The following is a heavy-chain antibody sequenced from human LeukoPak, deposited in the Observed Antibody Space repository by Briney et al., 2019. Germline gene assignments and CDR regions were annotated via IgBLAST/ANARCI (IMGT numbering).Heavy chain of an antibody. V-gene: IGHV5-51*01. Sequence: GESLKISCKRSGYSFTSYWIGWVRQMPGKGLEWMGIIYPGDSDTRYSPSFQGQVTISADKSISTAYLQWSSLKASDTAMYYCARLYYYDSSGYYRHLDYWGQGTLVTVSS. J-gene: IGHJ4*02. D-gene: IGHD3-22*01. CDR3: ARLYYYDSSGYYRHLDY. CDR1: GYSFTSYW. CDR2: IYPGDSDT.